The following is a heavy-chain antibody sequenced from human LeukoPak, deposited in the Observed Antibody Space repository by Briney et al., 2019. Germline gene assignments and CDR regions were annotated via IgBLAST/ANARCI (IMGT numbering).Heavy chain of an antibody. Sequence: EASVKVSCKASGGTFSSYAISWVRQAPGQGLEWMGGIIPIFGTANYAQKFQGRVTITTDESTSTAYMELSSLRSEDTAVYYCARGFWSGTNGFDYWGQGTLVTVSS. D-gene: IGHD3-3*01. CDR3: ARGFWSGTNGFDY. CDR2: IIPIFGTA. CDR1: GGTFSSYA. J-gene: IGHJ4*02. V-gene: IGHV1-69*05.